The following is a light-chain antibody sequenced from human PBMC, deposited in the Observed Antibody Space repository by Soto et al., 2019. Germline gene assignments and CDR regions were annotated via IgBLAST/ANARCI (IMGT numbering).Light chain of an antibody. CDR3: NSFTTSSTYV. Sequence: QSALTQPASVSGSPGQSITISCTGTSSDIGSYNRVSWYQQPPGTAPKLIIYEVNNRPSGVPDRFSGSKSGNTASLTISGLLAEDEADYYCNSFTTSSTYVFGTGTKSPS. CDR1: SSDIGSYNR. CDR2: EVN. V-gene: IGLV2-18*02. J-gene: IGLJ1*01.